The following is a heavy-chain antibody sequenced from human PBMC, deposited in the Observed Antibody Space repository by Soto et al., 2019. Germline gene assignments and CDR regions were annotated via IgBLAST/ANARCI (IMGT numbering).Heavy chain of an antibody. Sequence: QVQLQESGPGLVKPSETLSLTCTVSGVSISSYYWSWIRQPPGKGLEWMGYIYYSGSTNYNPSLKSRVTLSVDTSKNQFSLNLSSVTAADTAVYYCARRYGSFFDIWGQGTMVTVSS. CDR2: IYYSGST. CDR1: GVSISSYY. D-gene: IGHD3-10*01. J-gene: IGHJ3*02. V-gene: IGHV4-59*08. CDR3: ARRYGSFFDI.